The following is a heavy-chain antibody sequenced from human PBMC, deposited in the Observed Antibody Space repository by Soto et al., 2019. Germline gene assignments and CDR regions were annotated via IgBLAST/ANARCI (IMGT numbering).Heavy chain of an antibody. CDR2: ISGSGGST. D-gene: IGHD6-19*01. CDR3: AKGGKHSNGWWAAFDI. V-gene: IGHV3-23*01. Sequence: EVQVLESGGGLVQPGGSLRLSCAASGFTFSDYAMNWVRQAPGKGLEWVSTISGSGGSTYYADSVRGRFTISRDNPKNKMYLQLNSLRAEDTAVYYCAKGGKHSNGWWAAFDIWGQGTVVTVS. CDR1: GFTFSDYA. J-gene: IGHJ3*02.